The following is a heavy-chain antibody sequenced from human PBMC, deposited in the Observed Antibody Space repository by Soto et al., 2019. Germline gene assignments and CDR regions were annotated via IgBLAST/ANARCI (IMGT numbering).Heavy chain of an antibody. CDR2: IYTSGTT. CDR1: GRAMSGYY. D-gene: IGHD3-9*01. CDR3: AREDYYDTGYYVV. V-gene: IGHV4-4*07. J-gene: IGHJ4*02. Sequence: DTLSLTCTVSGRAMSGYYWSWIRQPAGERLEWIGRIYTSGTTDFNPSLKGRVTMSVDTSKNQFSLKLTSVTAADTALYYCAREDYYDTGYYVVWGKGTQVTVSS.